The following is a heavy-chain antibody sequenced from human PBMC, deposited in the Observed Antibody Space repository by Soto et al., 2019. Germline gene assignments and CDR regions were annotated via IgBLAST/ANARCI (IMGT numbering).Heavy chain of an antibody. CDR1: GYTFTSYA. CDR3: ARRGLAQWYNHGGYFDS. D-gene: IGHD1-20*01. J-gene: IGHJ4*02. Sequence: QVQLVQSGAEVKKPGASVKVSCKASGYTFTSYAMHWVRQAPGQRLEWMGWINAGNGNTKYSQKFQGRVTITRDTSARTAYMELSSLRSDDTAVCYCARRGLAQWYNHGGYFDSWGQGTLVTVSS. CDR2: INAGNGNT. V-gene: IGHV1-3*01.